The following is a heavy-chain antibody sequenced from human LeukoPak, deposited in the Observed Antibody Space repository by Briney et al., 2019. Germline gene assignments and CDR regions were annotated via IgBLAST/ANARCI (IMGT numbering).Heavy chain of an antibody. D-gene: IGHD3-3*01. V-gene: IGHV4-39*07. Sequence: WGSLRLSCTVSGGSIRSSYYYWGWIRQPPGKGLEWIGSIYDSGSTHYNPSLKSRVTISVDTSKNQFSLNLSSVTAADTAVYYCVRVPIRGGYYYFDYWGQGTLVTVSS. CDR3: VRVPIRGGYYYFDY. CDR2: IYDSGST. J-gene: IGHJ4*02. CDR1: GGSIRSSYYY.